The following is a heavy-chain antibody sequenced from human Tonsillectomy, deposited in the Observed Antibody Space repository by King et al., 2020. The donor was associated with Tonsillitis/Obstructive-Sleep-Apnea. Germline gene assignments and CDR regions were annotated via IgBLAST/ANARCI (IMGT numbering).Heavy chain of an antibody. J-gene: IGHJ6*02. CDR3: ARLMDTALVPSGMDV. V-gene: IGHV5-10-1*03. CDR1: GYSFTTYW. CDR2: IDPTDSYT. Sequence: VQLVESGAEVKKPGESLRISCKGSGYSFTTYWISWVRQMPGEGLEWMGRIDPTDSYTNYSPSFQGHVTISADKSISTAYLQWISLKASDTAMYYCARLMDTALVPSGMDVWGQGTTVTVSS. D-gene: IGHD5-18*01.